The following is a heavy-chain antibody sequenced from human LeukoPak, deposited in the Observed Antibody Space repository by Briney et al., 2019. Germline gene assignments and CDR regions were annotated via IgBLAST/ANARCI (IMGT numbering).Heavy chain of an antibody. J-gene: IGHJ4*02. V-gene: IGHV3-23*01. CDR2: ISGSGGST. CDR1: GFTFNSYG. CDR3: ATRSRDGGIRR. Sequence: RPGGSLRLSCAASGFTFNSYGMSWVRQAPGKGVEWVSAISGSGGSTYYADSVKGRFTISRDNSKNTLYLQMNSLRAEDTAVYYCATRSRDGGIRRWGQGTLVTVSS. D-gene: IGHD5-24*01.